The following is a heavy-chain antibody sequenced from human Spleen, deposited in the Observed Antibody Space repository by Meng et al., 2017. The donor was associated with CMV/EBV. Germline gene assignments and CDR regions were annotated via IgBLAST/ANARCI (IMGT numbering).Heavy chain of an antibody. D-gene: IGHD3-10*01. CDR1: GFTFSSYS. CDR2: ISSSSSTI. CDR3: ARIYYYGSGSYHKNAFDI. V-gene: IGHV3-48*04. J-gene: IGHJ3*02. Sequence: GESLKISCAASGFTFSSYSMNWVRQAPGKGLEWVSYISSSSSTIYYADSVKGRFTISRDNAKNSLYLQMNSLRAEDTAVYYCARIYYYGSGSYHKNAFDIWGQGTMVTVSS.